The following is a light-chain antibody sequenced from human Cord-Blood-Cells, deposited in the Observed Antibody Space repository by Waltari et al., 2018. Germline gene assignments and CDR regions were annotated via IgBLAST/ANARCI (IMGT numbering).Light chain of an antibody. Sequence: SYELTQPPSVSVSPGQTASITCSGDKLGDKYAFWYQQKPGQSPVLVIYQDSKRPSGIPERFSGSNSGNTATLTLSGTQAMDEADYYCQAWDSSTVVFGGGTKLTVL. V-gene: IGLV3-1*01. CDR1: KLGDKY. J-gene: IGLJ2*01. CDR3: QAWDSSTVV. CDR2: QDS.